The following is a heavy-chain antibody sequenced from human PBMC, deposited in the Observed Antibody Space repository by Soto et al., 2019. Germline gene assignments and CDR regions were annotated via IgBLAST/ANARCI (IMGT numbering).Heavy chain of an antibody. CDR1: CGSFSRYA. CDR2: INHSGRT. Sequence: QVQLQQRGAGLLKPSETLSLTCAVYCGSFSRYAWTWIRQPPGTGLEWIGEINHSGRTNDNPSLKSRVTIAVDTSKKQFSLKLDSVTAADTAVYYGARDKITGLFDYWGQGTLVTVSS. V-gene: IGHV4-34*01. D-gene: IGHD2-8*02. J-gene: IGHJ4*02. CDR3: ARDKITGLFDY.